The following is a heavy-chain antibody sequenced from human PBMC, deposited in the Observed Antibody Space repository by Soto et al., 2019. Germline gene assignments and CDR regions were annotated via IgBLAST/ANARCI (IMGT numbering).Heavy chain of an antibody. J-gene: IGHJ4*02. Sequence: QVQLVQSGAEVKKPGASVKVSCKASGYTFTSYGITWVRQAPGQGLEWMGWISVYNGNTNYAQKLQGRDTMTTDTSTSTAYKELRSLISEDTAVYYCARGRGYGPPWVDYWGQGTLVTVSS. CDR2: ISVYNGNT. CDR1: GYTFTSYG. V-gene: IGHV1-18*04. D-gene: IGHD5-12*01. CDR3: ARGRGYGPPWVDY.